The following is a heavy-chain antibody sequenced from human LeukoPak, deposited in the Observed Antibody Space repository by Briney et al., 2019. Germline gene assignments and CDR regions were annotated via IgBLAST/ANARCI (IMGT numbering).Heavy chain of an antibody. CDR1: GFTVSNNY. V-gene: IGHV3-66*01. Sequence: GGSLRLSCAASGFTVSNNYMSWVRQAPGKGLEWVSVIYSGDNTFYADSVKGRFTISRDNSKSTLYLQMNSLRVEDTAVYYCARDQGAAAGNWGQGTLVTVSS. J-gene: IGHJ4*02. CDR3: ARDQGAAAGN. CDR2: IYSGDNT. D-gene: IGHD6-13*01.